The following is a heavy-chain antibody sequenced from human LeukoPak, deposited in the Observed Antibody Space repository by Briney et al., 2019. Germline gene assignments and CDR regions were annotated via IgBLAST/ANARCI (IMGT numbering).Heavy chain of an antibody. CDR2: IYTSGST. J-gene: IGHJ4*02. CDR3: ARDLSLVDGTSMFDY. Sequence: PPETLSLTCTVSGGSISSYYWSGIRQPAGKVLEWIGRIYTSGSTNYNPSLKSRVTMSVDTSKNQFSLKLSSVTAADTAVYYCARDLSLVDGTSMFDYWGQGTLVTVSS. CDR1: GGSISSYY. V-gene: IGHV4-4*07. D-gene: IGHD2-2*01.